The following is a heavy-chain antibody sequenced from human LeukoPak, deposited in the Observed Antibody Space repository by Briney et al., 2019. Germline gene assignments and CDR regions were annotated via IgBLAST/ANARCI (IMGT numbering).Heavy chain of an antibody. V-gene: IGHV3-9*01. CDR2: ISWNSGGI. J-gene: IGHJ3*02. CDR3: AKVGYYDSSGYYYLDAFDI. CDR1: GFTFDDYA. Sequence: PGRSLRLSCAASGFTFDDYAMHWVRQAPGKGLEWVSGISWNSGGIGYADSVKGRFTISRDNAKNSLYLQMNSLRAEDTALYYCAKVGYYDSSGYYYLDAFDIWGQGTMVTVSS. D-gene: IGHD3-22*01.